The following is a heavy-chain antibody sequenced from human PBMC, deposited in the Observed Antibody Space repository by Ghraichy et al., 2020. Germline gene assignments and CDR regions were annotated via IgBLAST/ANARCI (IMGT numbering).Heavy chain of an antibody. D-gene: IGHD3-16*02. CDR1: GGTFSSYA. CDR3: ASGPTYDYVWGSYRWDY. V-gene: IGHV1-69*13. Sequence: SVKVSCKASGGTFSSYAISWVRQAPGQGLEWMGGIIPIFGTANYAQKFQGRVTITADESTSTAYMELSSLRSEDTAVYYCASGPTYDYVWGSYRWDYWGQGTLVTVSS. J-gene: IGHJ4*02. CDR2: IIPIFGTA.